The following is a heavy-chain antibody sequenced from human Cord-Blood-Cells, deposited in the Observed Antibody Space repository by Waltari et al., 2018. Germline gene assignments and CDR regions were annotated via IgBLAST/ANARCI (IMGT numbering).Heavy chain of an antibody. CDR3: ARAHPGYSSSWYY. CDR2: IKQDGSEK. D-gene: IGHD6-13*01. Sequence: EVQLVESGGGLVQPGGSLRLSCAASGFTFSSYWMSWVRQAPGKGLEWVANIKQDGSEKYYVDSVKGRFTISRDNAKNSLYLQMNSLRAEDTAVYYCARAHPGYSSSWYYWGQGTLVTVSS. V-gene: IGHV3-7*01. J-gene: IGHJ4*02. CDR1: GFTFSSYW.